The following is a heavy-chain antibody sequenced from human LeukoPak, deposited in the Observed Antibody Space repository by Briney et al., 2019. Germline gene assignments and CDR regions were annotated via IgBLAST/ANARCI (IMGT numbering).Heavy chain of an antibody. J-gene: IGHJ5*02. V-gene: IGHV4-59*01. Sequence: SETLSLTCAVYGGSFSGYYWSWIRQPPGKGLEWIGYIYYSGSTNYNPSLKSRVTISVDTSKNQFSLKLSSVTAADTAVYYCARSGRGLATRFDPWGQGILVTVSS. CDR1: GGSFSGYY. CDR3: ARSGRGLATRFDP. D-gene: IGHD1-26*01. CDR2: IYYSGST.